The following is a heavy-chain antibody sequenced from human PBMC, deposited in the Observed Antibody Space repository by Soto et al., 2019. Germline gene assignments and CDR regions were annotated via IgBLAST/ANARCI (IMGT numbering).Heavy chain of an antibody. Sequence: PSEKLSLTCTVSGGSISSGGYYWSWIRQHPGKGLEWIGYIYYSGSTYYNPSLKSRVTISVDTSKNQFSLKLSSVTAADTAVYYCEIEGAARLFDYWGQGLLVTVSS. J-gene: IGHJ4*02. CDR2: IYYSGST. V-gene: IGHV4-31*03. CDR1: GGSISSGGYY. D-gene: IGHD6-6*01. CDR3: EIEGAARLFDY.